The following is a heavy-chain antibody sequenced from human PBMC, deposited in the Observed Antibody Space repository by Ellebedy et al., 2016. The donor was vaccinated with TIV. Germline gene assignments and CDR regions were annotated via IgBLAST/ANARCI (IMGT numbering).Heavy chain of an antibody. D-gene: IGHD1-7*01. Sequence: SETLSLTXAVYGGSFSGYYWSWIRQPPGKGLEWIGEINHSGSTNYNPSLKSRVTISVDTSKNQFSLKLSSVTAADTAVYYCARFHPNGRYNWNYVRESWFNPWGQGTLVTVSS. J-gene: IGHJ5*02. CDR1: GGSFSGYY. CDR3: ARFHPNGRYNWNYVRESWFNP. CDR2: INHSGST. V-gene: IGHV4-34*01.